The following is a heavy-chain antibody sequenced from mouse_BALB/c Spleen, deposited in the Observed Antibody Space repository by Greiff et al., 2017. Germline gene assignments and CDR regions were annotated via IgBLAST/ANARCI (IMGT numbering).Heavy chain of an antibody. Sequence: VQLKESGTVLARPGASVKMSCKASGYSFTSYWMHWVKQRPGQGLEWIGAIYPGNSDTSYNQKFKGKAKLTAVTSASTAYMELSSLTNEDSAVYYCSTTVVATDYFDYWVQGTTLTVSS. CDR2: IYPGNSDT. D-gene: IGHD1-1*01. V-gene: IGHV1-5*01. J-gene: IGHJ2*01. CDR3: STTVVATDYFDY. CDR1: GYSFTSYW.